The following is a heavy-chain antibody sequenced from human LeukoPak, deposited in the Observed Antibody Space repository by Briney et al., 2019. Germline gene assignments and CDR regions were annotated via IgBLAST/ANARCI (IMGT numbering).Heavy chain of an antibody. CDR2: VNHRGNT. Sequence: SETLCLTCTVNGGSFSRSSWNWIRQPPGKGLEWIGEVNHRGNTYYNSSLESRVTISLDTSKKQFSLRLSSVTAADTAEYYCHYSGSGSQYYTYYMDVWGKGTTVTISS. D-gene: IGHD3-10*01. CDR1: GGSFSRSS. CDR3: HYSGSGSQYYTYYMDV. J-gene: IGHJ6*03. V-gene: IGHV4-34*01.